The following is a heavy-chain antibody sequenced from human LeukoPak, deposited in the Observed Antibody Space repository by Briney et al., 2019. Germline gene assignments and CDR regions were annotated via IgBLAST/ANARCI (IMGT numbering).Heavy chain of an antibody. J-gene: IGHJ3*02. CDR1: GGSISSSSYY. V-gene: IGHV4-61*02. Sequence: SETLSLTCTVSGGSISSSSYYWSWIRQPAGKGLEWIGRIYTSGSTNYNPSLKSRVTISVDTSKNQLSLKLSSATAADTAVYYCARGGLLYDSVRGAFDIWGQGTMVTVSS. CDR2: IYTSGST. CDR3: ARGGLLYDSVRGAFDI. D-gene: IGHD3-22*01.